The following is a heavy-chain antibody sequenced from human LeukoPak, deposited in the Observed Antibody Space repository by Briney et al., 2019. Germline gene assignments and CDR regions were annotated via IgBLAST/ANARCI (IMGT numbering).Heavy chain of an antibody. V-gene: IGHV3-23*01. CDR1: GFTFSNYG. Sequence: GGSLRLSCVASGFTFSNYGMHWVRQAPGKGLEWVSAISGTGGSTYYADSVKGRFTISRDNSKNTLYLQMNSLTAEDTAVYYCASRSEDVVDYWGQGTLVTVSS. J-gene: IGHJ4*02. CDR2: ISGTGGST. CDR3: ASRSEDVVDY.